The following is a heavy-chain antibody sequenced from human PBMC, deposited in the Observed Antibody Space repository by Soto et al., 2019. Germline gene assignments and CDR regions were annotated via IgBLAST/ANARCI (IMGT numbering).Heavy chain of an antibody. CDR2: ISAYNGNT. Sequence: GASVKVSCKASGYTLTSYGISWVRQAPGQGLEWMGWISAYNGNTNYAQKLQGRVTMPTDTSTGTAYMELRSLRSDDTAVSYCARDSVAIVGAGVYNWFDPWGQGTLVTVSS. D-gene: IGHD1-26*01. J-gene: IGHJ5*02. V-gene: IGHV1-18*04. CDR3: ARDSVAIVGAGVYNWFDP. CDR1: GYTLTSYG.